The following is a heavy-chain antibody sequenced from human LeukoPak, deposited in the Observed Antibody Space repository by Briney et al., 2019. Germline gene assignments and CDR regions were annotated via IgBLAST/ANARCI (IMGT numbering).Heavy chain of an antibody. CDR1: EFTFSNAW. CDR2: IKSKTDGGTT. J-gene: IGHJ4*02. Sequence: GGSLRLSCAASEFTFSNAWMSWVRQAPGKGLEWVGRIKSKTDGGTTDYAAPVKGRFTISRDDSKNTLYLQMNSLKTEDTAVYYCTTDRYDSSSLRIYFDYWGQGTLVTVSS. CDR3: TTDRYDSSSLRIYFDY. D-gene: IGHD6-13*01. V-gene: IGHV3-15*01.